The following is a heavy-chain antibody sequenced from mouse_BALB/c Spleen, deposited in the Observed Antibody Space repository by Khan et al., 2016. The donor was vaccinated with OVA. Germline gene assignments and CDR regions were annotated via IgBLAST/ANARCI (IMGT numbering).Heavy chain of an antibody. J-gene: IGHJ3*01. V-gene: IGHV5-6*01. CDR3: ARLAYYYDSEGFAY. Sequence: EVELVESGGDLVKPGGSLKLSCAASGFTFSTYGMSWVRQTPDKRLEWVATISTGGHYTYYPDSVKGRFTISRDNAKNPLYLQMTSLKSEDTAMFYCARLAYYYDSEGFAYWGQGTLVTVSA. CDR1: GFTFSTYG. CDR2: ISTGGHYT. D-gene: IGHD1-1*01.